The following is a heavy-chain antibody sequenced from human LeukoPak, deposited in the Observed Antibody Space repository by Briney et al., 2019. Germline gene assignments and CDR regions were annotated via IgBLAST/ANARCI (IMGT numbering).Heavy chain of an antibody. D-gene: IGHD2-2*01. CDR2: MNPNSGNT. J-gene: IGHJ6*02. CDR1: GYTFTSYD. CDR3: ALLDPPGQLLSLYGMDV. Sequence: ASVKVSCKASGYTFTSYDINRVRQATGQGLGWMGWMNPNSGNTGYAQKFQGRVTMTRNTSISTAYMELSSLRSEDTAVYYCALLDPPGQLLSLYGMDVWGQGTTVTVSS. V-gene: IGHV1-8*01.